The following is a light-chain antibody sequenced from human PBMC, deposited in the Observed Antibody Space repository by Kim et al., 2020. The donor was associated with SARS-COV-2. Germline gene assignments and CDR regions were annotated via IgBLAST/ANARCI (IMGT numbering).Light chain of an antibody. CDR1: SSDVVGYNY. J-gene: IGLJ2*01. CDR3: SSYAGSKVV. Sequence: PGQSVTNSGTGTSSDVVGYNYVSWYQQHPGKAPKRMIYEVSKRPSGVPDRFSGSKSGNTASLTVSGLQAEDEADYYCSSYAGSKVVFGGGTQLTVL. V-gene: IGLV2-8*01. CDR2: EVS.